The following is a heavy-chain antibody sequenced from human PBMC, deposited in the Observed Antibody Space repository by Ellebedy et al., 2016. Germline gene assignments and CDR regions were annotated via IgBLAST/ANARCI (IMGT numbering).Heavy chain of an antibody. J-gene: IGHJ4*02. CDR2: IVRDGSDQ. CDR3: ARDTNGWFXDY. Sequence: GGSLRLSCAASGFTFTAYSMPWVRLAPGKVLEWVATIVRDGSDQYYVDSLKGRFTVSRDDAKNSVYLQLNSLRAEDSGIYYCARDTNGWFXDYWGQGTLVTVSS. V-gene: IGHV3-7*01. CDR1: GFTFTAYS. D-gene: IGHD2-8*01.